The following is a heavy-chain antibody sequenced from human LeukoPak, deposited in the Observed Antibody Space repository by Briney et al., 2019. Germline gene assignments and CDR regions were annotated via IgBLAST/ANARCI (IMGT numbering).Heavy chain of an antibody. CDR3: ARESRTPYSSGWWYYFDY. D-gene: IGHD6-19*01. CDR1: GYTFTSYY. V-gene: IGHV1-46*01. J-gene: IGHJ4*02. Sequence: ASVKVSCKASGYTFTSYYMHWVRQAPGQGLEWMGIINPSGGSTSYAQKFQGRVTMTRDMSTSKVYMELSSLRSEDTAVYYCARESRTPYSSGWWYYFDYWGQGTLVTVSS. CDR2: INPSGGST.